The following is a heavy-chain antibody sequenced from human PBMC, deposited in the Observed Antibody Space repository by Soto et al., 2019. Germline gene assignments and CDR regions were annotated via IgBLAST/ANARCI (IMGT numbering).Heavy chain of an antibody. V-gene: IGHV4-39*01. CDR3: ARQEITMIVVPSIGFDP. CDR1: GGSISSSSYY. D-gene: IGHD3-22*01. J-gene: IGHJ5*02. Sequence: PSETLSLTCTVSGGSISSSSYYWGWIRQPPGKGLEWIGSIYYSGSTYYNPSLKSRVTISVDTSKNQFSLKLSSVTAADTAVYYCARQEITMIVVPSIGFDPWGQGTLVTVSS. CDR2: IYYSGST.